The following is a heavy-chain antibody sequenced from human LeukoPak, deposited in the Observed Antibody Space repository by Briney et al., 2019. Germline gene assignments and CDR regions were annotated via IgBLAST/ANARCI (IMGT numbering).Heavy chain of an antibody. V-gene: IGHV3-48*04. CDR1: GFTFSSYA. D-gene: IGHD3-3*01. J-gene: IGHJ4*02. Sequence: PGGSLRLSCAASGFTFSSYAMSWVRQAPGKGLEWVSYISSSGSTIYYADSVKGRFTISRDNAKNSLYLQMNSLRAEDTAVYYCARDFADFWSGYSIPPPAVYFDYWGQGTLVTVSS. CDR2: ISSSGSTI. CDR3: ARDFADFWSGYSIPPPAVYFDY.